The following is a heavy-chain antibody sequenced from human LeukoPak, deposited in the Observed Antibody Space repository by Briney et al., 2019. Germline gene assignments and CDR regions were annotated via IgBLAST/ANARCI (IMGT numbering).Heavy chain of an antibody. CDR3: ARGDNPFDY. D-gene: IGHD3-16*01. V-gene: IGHV4-59*01. CDR2: ISYSGST. CDR1: SGSMNSYY. J-gene: IGHJ4*02. Sequence: SETLSLTCTVSSGSMNSYYWSWIRQPPGKGLEWIGYISYSGSTNYNPSLKSRVTISVDTSKNQLSLPLRPLAAADTAVYYCARGDNPFDYWGQGTLVTVSS.